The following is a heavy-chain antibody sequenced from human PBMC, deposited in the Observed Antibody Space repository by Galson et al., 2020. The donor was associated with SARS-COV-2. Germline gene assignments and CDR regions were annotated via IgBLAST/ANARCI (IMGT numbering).Heavy chain of an antibody. D-gene: IGHD5-12*01. Sequence: SETLSLTCTVSGYSISSGYYWGWIRQPPGKGLVWIGSIYHRGSTYYNPSLKSRVTISVDTSKNQFSLKLSSVTAADTAVYYCARDRDGYDSYWFDPWGQGTLVTVSS. CDR3: ARDRDGYDSYWFDP. J-gene: IGHJ5*02. V-gene: IGHV4-38-2*02. CDR2: IYHRGST. CDR1: GYSISSGYY.